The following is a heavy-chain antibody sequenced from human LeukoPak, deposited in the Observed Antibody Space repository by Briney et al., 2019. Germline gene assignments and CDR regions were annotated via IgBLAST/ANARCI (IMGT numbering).Heavy chain of an antibody. CDR3: ARDVKVAVKEDAFDI. Sequence: SETLSLTCTVSGGSISSSSYYWGWIRQPRGKGLEWIGSIYYSGSTYYNPSLKSRVTISVDTSKNQFSLKLSSVTAADTAVYCCARDVKVAVKEDAFDIWGQGTMVTVSS. J-gene: IGHJ3*02. V-gene: IGHV4-39*07. CDR1: GGSISSSSYY. CDR2: IYYSGST. D-gene: IGHD6-19*01.